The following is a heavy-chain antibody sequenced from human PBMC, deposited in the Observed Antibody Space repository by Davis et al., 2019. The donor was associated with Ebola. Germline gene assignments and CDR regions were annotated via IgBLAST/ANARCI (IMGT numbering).Heavy chain of an antibody. Sequence: AASVKVSCKASGYTFTGYYMHWVRQAPGQGLEWMGWINPNSGGTNYAQKFQGWVTMTRDTSISTAYMELSSLGSEDTAVYYCARKGAMDVWGQGTTVTVSS. D-gene: IGHD3-16*01. J-gene: IGHJ6*02. V-gene: IGHV1-2*04. CDR2: INPNSGGT. CDR1: GYTFTGYY. CDR3: ARKGAMDV.